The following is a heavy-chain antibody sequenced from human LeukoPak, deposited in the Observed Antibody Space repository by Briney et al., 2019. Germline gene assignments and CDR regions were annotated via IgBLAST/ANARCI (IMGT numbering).Heavy chain of an antibody. Sequence: GGSLRLSCAASGFTFSSYAMHWVRQAPGKGLEWVAVISYDGSNKYYADSVKGRFTISGDNSKNTLYLQMNSLRAEDTAVYYCAGMTTVVTFWGQGTLVTVSS. J-gene: IGHJ4*02. V-gene: IGHV3-30*04. CDR2: ISYDGSNK. CDR3: AGMTTVVTF. D-gene: IGHD4-23*01. CDR1: GFTFSSYA.